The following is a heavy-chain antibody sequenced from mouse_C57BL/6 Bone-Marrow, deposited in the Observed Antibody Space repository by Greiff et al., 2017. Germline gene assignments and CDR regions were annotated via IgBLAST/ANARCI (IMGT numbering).Heavy chain of an antibody. CDR2: IYPRDGST. Sequence: QVQLQQSGPELVKPGASVKLSCKASGYTFTSYDINWVKQRPGQGLEWIGWIYPRDGSTKYNEKFKGKATLTVDTSSSTAYMELHSLTSEDSAVYFCARLEFDGSGGDWYFDVWGKGTTVTVSS. D-gene: IGHD1-1*01. CDR1: GYTFTSYD. V-gene: IGHV1-85*01. J-gene: IGHJ1*03. CDR3: ARLEFDGSGGDWYFDV.